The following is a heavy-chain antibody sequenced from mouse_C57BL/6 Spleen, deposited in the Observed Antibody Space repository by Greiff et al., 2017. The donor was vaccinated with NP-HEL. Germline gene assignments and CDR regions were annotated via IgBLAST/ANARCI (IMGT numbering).Heavy chain of an antibody. J-gene: IGHJ3*01. CDR3: ARAAADYDYAWFAY. D-gene: IGHD2-4*01. V-gene: IGHV5-4*01. CDR2: ISDGGSYT. Sequence: EVQVVESGGGLVKPGGSLKLSCAASGFTFSSYAMSWVRQTPEKRLEWVATISDGGSYTYYPDNVKGRFTISRDNAKNNLYLQMSHLKSEDTAMYYCARAAADYDYAWFAYWGQGTLVTVSA. CDR1: GFTFSSYA.